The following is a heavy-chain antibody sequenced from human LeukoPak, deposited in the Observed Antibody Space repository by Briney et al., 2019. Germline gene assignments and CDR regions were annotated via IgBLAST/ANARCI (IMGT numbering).Heavy chain of an antibody. V-gene: IGHV3-23*01. Sequence: GGSLRLSCAASGFTFSSYAMSWVRQAPGKGLEWVSAISGSGGSTYYADSVKGRFTISRDNSKNTLYLQMNSLRAEDTAVYYCAKVFLRGGGPNWFDPWGQGTLVTVSS. CDR2: ISGSGGST. D-gene: IGHD2/OR15-2a*01. CDR1: GFTFSSYA. J-gene: IGHJ5*02. CDR3: AKVFLRGGGPNWFDP.